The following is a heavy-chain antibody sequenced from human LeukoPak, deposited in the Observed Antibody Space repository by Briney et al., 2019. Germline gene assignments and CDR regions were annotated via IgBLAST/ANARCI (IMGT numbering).Heavy chain of an antibody. V-gene: IGHV3-30*02. CDR3: AKDRNWNPFDY. CDR1: GFTGYG. Sequence: GGSLRLSCAASGFTGYGTHWVRQAPGKGLEWVTFIRYDGSNKYYADSVKGRFTISRDNSENTVYLQMNSLRADDTAVYYCAKDRNWNPFDYWGQGTLVTVSS. CDR2: IRYDGSNK. J-gene: IGHJ4*02. D-gene: IGHD1-1*01.